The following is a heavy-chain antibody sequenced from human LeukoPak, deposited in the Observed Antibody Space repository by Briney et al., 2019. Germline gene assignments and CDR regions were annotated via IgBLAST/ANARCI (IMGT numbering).Heavy chain of an antibody. D-gene: IGHD3-3*01. V-gene: IGHV3-33*01. Sequence: PGGSLRLSCAASGFTFSSYGMHWVRQAPGKGLEWVAVIWYDGSNKYYADSVKGRFTISRDNSKNTLYLQMNSLRAEDTAVYYCARDPAGEWLPHYFDYWGQGTLVTVSS. CDR3: ARDPAGEWLPHYFDY. CDR1: GFTFSSYG. CDR2: IWYDGSNK. J-gene: IGHJ4*02.